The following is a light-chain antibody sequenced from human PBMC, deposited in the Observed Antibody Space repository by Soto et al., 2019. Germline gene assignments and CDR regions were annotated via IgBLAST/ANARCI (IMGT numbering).Light chain of an antibody. CDR1: QSVSSN. J-gene: IGKJ1*01. V-gene: IGKV3-15*01. CDR2: GAS. Sequence: EILMTQSPATLSVSPGERATLPCRASQSVSSNLAWYQQKPGQAPRLLIYGASTRATGIPARLSGGGSGTEFTLTIRSLQSEDFAVYYCQQYNNWWTFGQGTKVDIK. CDR3: QQYNNWWT.